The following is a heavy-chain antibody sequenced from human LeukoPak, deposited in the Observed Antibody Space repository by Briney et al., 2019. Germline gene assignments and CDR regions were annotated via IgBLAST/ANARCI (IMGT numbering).Heavy chain of an antibody. CDR3: ARDIESYHPAYWFDP. CDR1: GFTFSSYG. V-gene: IGHV3-30*03. D-gene: IGHD2-2*01. CDR2: ISYDGSNK. Sequence: GSLRLSCAASGFTFSSYGIHWVRQAPGKGLEWVAVISYDGSNKYYADSVKGRFTISRDNSKNTLYLQMNSLRAEDTAVYYCARDIESYHPAYWFDPWGRGNLVTVSS. J-gene: IGHJ5*02.